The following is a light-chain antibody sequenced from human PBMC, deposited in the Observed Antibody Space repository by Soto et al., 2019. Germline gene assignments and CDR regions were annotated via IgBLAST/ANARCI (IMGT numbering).Light chain of an antibody. V-gene: IGLV4-60*02. CDR3: ECWHSNLVA. Sequence: QPVLTQSSSASASLGSSVTLTCTLSSGHMSYIIAWHQQQPGNAPRYLVKVEGSGSYNKGSSVPDRFSGSSSGADPYLTISYLRFEDYADYYCECWHSNLVAVAGGTEL. CDR1: SGHMSYI. J-gene: IGLJ2*01. CDR2: VEGSGSY.